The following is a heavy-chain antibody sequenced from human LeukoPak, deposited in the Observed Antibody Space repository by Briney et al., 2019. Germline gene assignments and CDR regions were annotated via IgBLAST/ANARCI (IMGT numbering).Heavy chain of an antibody. CDR1: GSRFTNYW. Sequence: GESLKISCKGAGSRFTNYWIGGGRQMPGKGLEWMGIIYPGDSDTRYSPSFQGQVTISADKSITTAYLQWRRLNASDTAMYYCARLLNYDDLDYWGQGTLVTVSS. CDR2: IYPGDSDT. CDR3: ARLLNYDDLDY. J-gene: IGHJ4*02. V-gene: IGHV5-51*01. D-gene: IGHD3-22*01.